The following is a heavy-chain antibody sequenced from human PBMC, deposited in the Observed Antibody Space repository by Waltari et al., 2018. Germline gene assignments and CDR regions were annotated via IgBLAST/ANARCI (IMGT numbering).Heavy chain of an antibody. Sequence: VQLVESGGGVVQPGRSLRLSCAVSGFTFSTSGMHWVRQAPGKGLEWVAVISYDGSNKYYADSVKGRFTISRDNSKNTLYLQMNSLRAEDTAVYYCAKAAGTFLDYWGQGTLVTVSS. CDR3: AKAAGTFLDY. V-gene: IGHV3-30*18. D-gene: IGHD6-13*01. CDR2: ISYDGSNK. J-gene: IGHJ4*02. CDR1: GFTFSTSG.